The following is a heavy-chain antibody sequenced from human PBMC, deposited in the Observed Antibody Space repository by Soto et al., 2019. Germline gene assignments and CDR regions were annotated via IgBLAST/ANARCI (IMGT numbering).Heavy chain of an antibody. J-gene: IGHJ6*02. Sequence: SETLSLTCTVSGGSISSYYWSWIRQPTGKGLEWIGYIYYSGITNYNPSLKSRVTISVDTSKNQFSLKLSSVTAADTAVYYCARYKSNYYYGMDVWGQGTTVTVS. D-gene: IGHD1-20*01. CDR3: ARYKSNYYYGMDV. V-gene: IGHV4-59*01. CDR2: IYYSGIT. CDR1: GGSISSYY.